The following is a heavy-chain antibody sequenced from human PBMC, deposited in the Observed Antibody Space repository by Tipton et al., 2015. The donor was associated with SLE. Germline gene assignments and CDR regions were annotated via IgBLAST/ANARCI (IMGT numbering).Heavy chain of an antibody. CDR1: GFTFSSYA. J-gene: IGHJ4*02. V-gene: IGHV3-72*01. CDR2: TRNKANSYTT. CDR3: ARDGGSSWYLDY. Sequence: SLRLSCAASGFTFSSYAMHWVRQAPGKGLEWVGRTRNKANSYTTEYAASVKGRFTISRDDSKNSLYLQMNSLKTEDTAVYYCARDGGSSWYLDYWGQGTLVTVSS. D-gene: IGHD6-13*01.